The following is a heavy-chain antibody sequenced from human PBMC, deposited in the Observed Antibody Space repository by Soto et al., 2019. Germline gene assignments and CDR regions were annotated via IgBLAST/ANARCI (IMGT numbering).Heavy chain of an antibody. Sequence: QVQLVQSGDEVKKPGSSVKVSCKASVGTFSSYAISWVRQAPGQGLEWMGGIIAIFGTANYAQKFQGRVTITADESTSTAYMELSSLRTEDTAVYYCAREGSSGSHIGYWGQGTLVTVSS. V-gene: IGHV1-69*01. CDR2: IIAIFGTA. CDR1: VGTFSSYA. D-gene: IGHD3-22*01. J-gene: IGHJ4*02. CDR3: AREGSSGSHIGY.